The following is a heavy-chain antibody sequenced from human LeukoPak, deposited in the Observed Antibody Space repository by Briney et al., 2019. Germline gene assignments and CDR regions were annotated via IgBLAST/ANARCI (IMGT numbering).Heavy chain of an antibody. J-gene: IGHJ1*01. D-gene: IGHD4-23*01. CDR1: GGTFSSYA. V-gene: IGHV1-69*04. Sequence: SVKVSCKASGGTFSSYAISWVRQAPGQGLEWMGRIIPILGIANYAQKFQGRVTITADKSTSTAYMELSSPRSEDTAVYYCASTPLGYGGNLEYFQHWGQGTLVTVSS. CDR2: IIPILGIA. CDR3: ASTPLGYGGNLEYFQH.